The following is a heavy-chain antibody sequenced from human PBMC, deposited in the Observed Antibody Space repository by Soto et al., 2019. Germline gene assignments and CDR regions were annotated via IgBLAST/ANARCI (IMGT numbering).Heavy chain of an antibody. V-gene: IGHV3-23*01. CDR2: ISGSGGST. CDR1: GFTFSSYA. CDR3: AKDREYSSSSTWFDP. Sequence: SGGSLRLSCAASGFTFSSYAMSWVRQAPGKGLEWVSAISGSGGSTYYADSVKGRFTISRDNSKNTLYLQMNSLRAEDTAVYYCAKDREYSSSSTWFDPWGQGPLVTVS. J-gene: IGHJ5*02. D-gene: IGHD6-6*01.